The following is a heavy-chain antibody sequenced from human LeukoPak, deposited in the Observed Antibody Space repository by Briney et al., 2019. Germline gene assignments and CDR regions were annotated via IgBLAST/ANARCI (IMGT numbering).Heavy chain of an antibody. CDR1: GYSISSGYY. CDR3: ARTMNTAMAPGAFDI. Sequence: PSETLSLTCTVSGYSISSGYYWGWIRQPPGKGLEWIGSIYHSGSTYYNPSLKSRVTISVDTSKNQFSLKLSSVTAADTAVYYCARTMNTAMAPGAFDIWGQGTMVTVSS. J-gene: IGHJ3*02. V-gene: IGHV4-38-2*02. CDR2: IYHSGST. D-gene: IGHD5-18*01.